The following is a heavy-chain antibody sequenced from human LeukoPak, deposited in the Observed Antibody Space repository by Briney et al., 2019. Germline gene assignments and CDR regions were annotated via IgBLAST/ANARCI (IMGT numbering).Heavy chain of an antibody. CDR1: GFTFSSYA. CDR2: ISYDGSNK. V-gene: IGHV3-30-3*01. CDR3: ARGSLGGYNWNYVALGGQLDY. Sequence: GGSLRLSCAASGFTFSSYAMHWVRQAPGKGLEWVAVISYDGSNKYYADSVKGRFTISRDNSKNTLYLQMNSLRAEDTAVYYCARGSLGGYNWNYVALGGQLDYWGQGTLVTVSS. D-gene: IGHD1-7*01. J-gene: IGHJ4*02.